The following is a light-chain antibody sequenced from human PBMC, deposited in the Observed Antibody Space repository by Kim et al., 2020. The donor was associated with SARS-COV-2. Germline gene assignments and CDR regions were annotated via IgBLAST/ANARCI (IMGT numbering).Light chain of an antibody. CDR1: TNKVGSQG. Sequence: QTATLTCPGNTNKVGSQGAAGLRQHQAPPPKLPPHGSNKRPSGISEIFSAPRSGDTASLTITGLQPGDEADYYGPAGAKSRGAGVFGGGTKLTVL. CDR3: PAGAKSRGAGV. V-gene: IGLV10-54*04. CDR2: GSN. J-gene: IGLJ3*02.